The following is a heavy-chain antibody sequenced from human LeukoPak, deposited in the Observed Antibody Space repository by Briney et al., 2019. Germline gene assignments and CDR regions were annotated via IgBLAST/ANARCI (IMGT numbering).Heavy chain of an antibody. D-gene: IGHD3-16*02. V-gene: IGHV3-23*01. J-gene: IGHJ4*02. CDR3: AKEVSFGGVIVYYFDY. Sequence: GGSLRLSCTASGFTFKDAWMSWVRQAPGKGLEWVSAISGSGGSTYYADSVKGRFTISRDNSKNTLYLQMNSLRAEDTAVYYCAKEVSFGGVIVYYFDYWGQGTLVTVSS. CDR1: GFTFKDAW. CDR2: ISGSGGST.